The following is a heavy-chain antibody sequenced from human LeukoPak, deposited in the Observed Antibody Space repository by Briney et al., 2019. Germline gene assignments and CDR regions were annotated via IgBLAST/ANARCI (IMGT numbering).Heavy chain of an antibody. CDR2: IYHSGST. Sequence: KPSETLSLTCTVSGYSISSGYYWGWIRQPPGQGLEWIGSIYHSGSTYFSPSLKSRVTISVDTSKNQFSLKLSSVTAADTAVYYCASRKGLAAPIDYWGQGTLVTVSS. J-gene: IGHJ4*02. CDR3: ASRKGLAAPIDY. CDR1: GYSISSGYY. V-gene: IGHV4-38-2*02. D-gene: IGHD2-15*01.